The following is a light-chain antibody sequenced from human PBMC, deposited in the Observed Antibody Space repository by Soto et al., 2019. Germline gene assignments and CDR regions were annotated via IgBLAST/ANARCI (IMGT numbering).Light chain of an antibody. CDR1: QSISTY. J-gene: IGKJ1*01. CDR2: KAS. V-gene: IGKV1-5*03. CDR3: QQYFSYSPT. Sequence: DIQMTQSPSTLPASVGDRVTITCRASQSISTYLAWYQQKPGKAPKPLIYKASTLESGVPSRFSGSGSGTDFTLTISSLQPDDFATYHCQQYFSYSPTFGQGTKVDIK.